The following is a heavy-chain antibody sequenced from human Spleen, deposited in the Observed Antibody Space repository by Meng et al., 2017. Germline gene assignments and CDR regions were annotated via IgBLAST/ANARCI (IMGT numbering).Heavy chain of an antibody. D-gene: IGHD4-17*01. CDR3: ARSHRPYGDSPYYFDY. J-gene: IGHJ4*02. CDR2: INAGNGNT. Sequence: QVHLVESGTEVKKPGASVKVSCKASGYTFTSYAMHWVRQAPGQRLEWMGWINAGNGNTKYSQKFQGRVTITRDTSASTAYMELSSLRSEDTAVYYCARSHRPYGDSPYYFDYWGQGTLVTVSS. V-gene: IGHV1-3*01. CDR1: GYTFTSYA.